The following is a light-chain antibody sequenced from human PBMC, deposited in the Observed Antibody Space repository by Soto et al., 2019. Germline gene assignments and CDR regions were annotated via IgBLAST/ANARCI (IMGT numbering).Light chain of an antibody. J-gene: IGKJ1*01. CDR1: QSVGSN. CDR2: GAS. Sequence: TQKPATLSVSHGERATLYCRASQSVGSNLAWYQQKPGQAPRLLIYGASTRATDIPARFSGSGSGTEFALTINSLQSEDFAVYFCQQFNVWHRTSGHRSKVDI. CDR3: QQFNVWHRT. V-gene: IGKV3-15*01.